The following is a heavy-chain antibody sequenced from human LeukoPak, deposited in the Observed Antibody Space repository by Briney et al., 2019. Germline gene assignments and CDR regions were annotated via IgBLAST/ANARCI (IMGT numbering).Heavy chain of an antibody. CDR2: INDSGRS. J-gene: IGHJ4*02. CDR1: GGSFSGYY. CDR3: ARGIAVAGTYFDY. D-gene: IGHD6-19*01. V-gene: IGHV4-34*01. Sequence: PSETLSLTCGVYGGSFSGYYWSWIRQPPGKGLEWIGEINDSGRSNYKSSLKSRVTISEDTSKNQFSLKLSSVAAADTAVYYCARGIAVAGTYFDYWGQGTLVTVSS.